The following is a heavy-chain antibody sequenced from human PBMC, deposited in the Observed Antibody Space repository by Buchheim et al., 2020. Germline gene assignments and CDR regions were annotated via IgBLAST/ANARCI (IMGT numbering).Heavy chain of an antibody. D-gene: IGHD2-2*02. CDR2: IDSSGKKI. CDR1: GFIFSSDG. J-gene: IGHJ6*03. CDR3: ARADCSTTRCYTRDYYLDV. Sequence: EVQVVESGGGLVKPGGSLRLSCAASGFIFSSDGMNWVRQAPGKGLEWVSSIDSSGKKIYYVDSVKGRFTVSRDNAGNSLFLQMNSLRAEDTAVYYCARADCSTTRCYTRDYYLDVWGKGTT. V-gene: IGHV3-21*01.